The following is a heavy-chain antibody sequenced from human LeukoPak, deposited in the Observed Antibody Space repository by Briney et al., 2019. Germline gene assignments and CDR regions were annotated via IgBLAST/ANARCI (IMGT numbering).Heavy chain of an antibody. D-gene: IGHD2-2*01. CDR3: ARDSRPRRYFDY. CDR1: GLTFSDYY. Sequence: SGGTLRLSCAASGLTFSDYYMSWIRQAPGKGLEWVSYISSSGSTIYYADSVKGRFTISRDNAKNSLYLQMNSLRAEDTAVYYCARDSRPRRYFDYWGQGTLVTVSS. J-gene: IGHJ4*02. CDR2: ISSSGSTI. V-gene: IGHV3-11*04.